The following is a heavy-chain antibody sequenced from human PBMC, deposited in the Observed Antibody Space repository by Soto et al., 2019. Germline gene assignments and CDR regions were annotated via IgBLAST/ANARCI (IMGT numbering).Heavy chain of an antibody. Sequence: SETLSLTCTVSGGSISRSTYNWGRIRQPPGKGLEWLGSIYYSGYTYYNPSLKSRVTISVDSSKSQFSLKLRSVTAADSAVYYCARQRRKFGELLYYFEYWGQGALVTVSS. V-gene: IGHV4-39*01. CDR1: GGSISRSTYN. D-gene: IGHD3-10*01. CDR2: IYYSGYT. J-gene: IGHJ4*02. CDR3: ARQRRKFGELLYYFEY.